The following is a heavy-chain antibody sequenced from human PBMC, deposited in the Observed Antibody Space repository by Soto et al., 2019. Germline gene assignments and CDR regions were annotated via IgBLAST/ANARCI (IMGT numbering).Heavy chain of an antibody. D-gene: IGHD2-21*02. CDR3: AKAGLAYCGGDCYLLGY. J-gene: IGHJ4*02. CDR1: GFTFSSYG. V-gene: IGHV3-30*18. CDR2: ISYDGSNK. Sequence: QVQLVESGGGVVQPGRSLRLSCAASGFTFSSYGMHWVRQAPGKGLEWVAVISYDGSNKYYADSVKGRFTISRDNSKNTLYLQMNSLGAEDTAVYYCAKAGLAYCGGDCYLLGYWGQGTLVTVSS.